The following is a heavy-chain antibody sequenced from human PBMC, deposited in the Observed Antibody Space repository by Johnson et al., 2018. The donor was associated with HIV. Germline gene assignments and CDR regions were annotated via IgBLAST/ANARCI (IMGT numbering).Heavy chain of an antibody. J-gene: IGHJ3*02. Sequence: QVQLVESGGGVVQPGRSLRLSCAASGFTFSSYAMHWVRQAPGKGLEWVAVISYDGSNKYYADSVKGRFTISRDNAKNSLYLQMNSLRPEDTAVYYCARDVTKDAFDIWGQGTMVTVSS. CDR3: ARDVTKDAFDI. CDR2: ISYDGSNK. V-gene: IGHV3-30-3*01. CDR1: GFTFSSYA. D-gene: IGHD4-17*01.